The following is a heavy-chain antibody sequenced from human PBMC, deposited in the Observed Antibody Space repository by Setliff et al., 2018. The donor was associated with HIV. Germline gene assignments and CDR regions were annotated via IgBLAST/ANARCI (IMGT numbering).Heavy chain of an antibody. CDR1: GGSFGGYY. D-gene: IGHD3-10*02. Sequence: SETLSLTCVVYGGSFGGYYWSWIRQPPGKGLEWIGEINHHKHTNYNPSLKSRVTMSVDTSKNQFSLKLSSVTAADTAVYYCARVQYHYVNNGDSYYFTHWGQGNLVTVSS. CDR2: INHHKHT. J-gene: IGHJ4*02. CDR3: ARVQYHYVNNGDSYYFTH. V-gene: IGHV4-34*01.